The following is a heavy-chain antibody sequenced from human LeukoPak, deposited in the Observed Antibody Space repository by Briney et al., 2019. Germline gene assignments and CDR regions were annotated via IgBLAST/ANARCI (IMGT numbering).Heavy chain of an antibody. CDR2: IYTSGST. J-gene: IGHJ3*02. V-gene: IGHV4-4*07. CDR1: GGSISSYY. D-gene: IGHD3-22*01. CDR3: ARDFFSFTCGYCLADAFDI. Sequence: SETLSLTCTVSGGSISSYYWSWIRQPAGKGLEWIGRIYTSGSTNYNPSLKSRDTMSVDTSKNQFSLKLISVTAADTAVYYCARDFFSFTCGYCLADAFDIWGQGTMVTVSS.